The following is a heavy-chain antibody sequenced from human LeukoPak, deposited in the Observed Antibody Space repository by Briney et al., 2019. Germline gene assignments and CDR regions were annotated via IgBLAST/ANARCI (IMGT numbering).Heavy chain of an antibody. CDR2: IRSKADGATT. Sequence: GGSLRLSCTASGYTYGVYVMSWSRQAPGKGLEGGGFIRSKADGATTEYAASVKGRFTISRADSKSIAYLQMNSLKTEDTAVYYCTTTVTTPYFDYWGQGTLVTVSS. D-gene: IGHD4-17*01. CDR3: TTTVTTPYFDY. J-gene: IGHJ4*02. V-gene: IGHV3-49*03. CDR1: GYTYGVYV.